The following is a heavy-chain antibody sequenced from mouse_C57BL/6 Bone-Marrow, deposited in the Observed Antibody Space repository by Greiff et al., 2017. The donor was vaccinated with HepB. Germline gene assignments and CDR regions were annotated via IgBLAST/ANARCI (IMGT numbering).Heavy chain of an antibody. Sequence: VKLEESGGDLVKPGGSLKLSRAASGFTFSSYGMSWVRQTPDKRLEWVATISSGGSYTYYPDSVKGRFTISRDNAKNTLYLQMSSLKSEDTAMYYCARQITTASPPFAYWGQGTLVTVSA. CDR1: GFTFSSYG. J-gene: IGHJ3*01. D-gene: IGHD1-2*01. CDR2: ISSGGSYT. V-gene: IGHV5-6*02. CDR3: ARQITTASPPFAY.